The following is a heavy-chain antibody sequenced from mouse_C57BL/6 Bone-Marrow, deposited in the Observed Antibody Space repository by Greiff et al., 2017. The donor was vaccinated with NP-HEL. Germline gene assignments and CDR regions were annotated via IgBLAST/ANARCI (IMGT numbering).Heavy chain of an antibody. CDR1: GFNIKDYY. Sequence: EVQLQQSGAELVKPGASVKLSCTASGFNIKDYYMHWVKQRTEQGLEWIGRIDPEDGETKYAPQFQGKATITADTSSNTAYLQLSSLTSEDTAVYYCARSFGCPYYAMDYWGQGTSVTVSS. D-gene: IGHD3-3*01. J-gene: IGHJ4*01. CDR3: ARSFGCPYYAMDY. V-gene: IGHV14-2*01. CDR2: IDPEDGET.